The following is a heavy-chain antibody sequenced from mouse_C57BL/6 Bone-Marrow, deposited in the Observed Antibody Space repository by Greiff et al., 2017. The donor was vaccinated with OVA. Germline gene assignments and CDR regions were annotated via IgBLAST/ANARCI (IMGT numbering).Heavy chain of an antibody. CDR3: AKTGQIGDAMDY. D-gene: IGHD3-3*01. CDR1: GFSLTSYG. V-gene: IGHV2-5*01. J-gene: IGHJ4*01. Sequence: QVQLQQSGPGLVQPSQSLSITCTVSGFSLTSYGVHWVRQSPGKGLGWLGVLLRGGSTDYNAAFMSRLGITKDNSKSQVFFIMNSRQADDTAIVYCAKTGQIGDAMDYWGQGTSVTVSS. CDR2: LLRGGST.